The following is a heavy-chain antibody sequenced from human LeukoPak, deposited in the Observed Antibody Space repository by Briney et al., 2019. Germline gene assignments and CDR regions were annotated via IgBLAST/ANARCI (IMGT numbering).Heavy chain of an antibody. CDR3: AREGYYDFWSGPDAFDI. Sequence: GGSLRLSCAASGFTFSSYSTNWVRQAPGKGLEWVSSISSSSSYIYYADSVKGRFTISRDNAKNSLYLQMNSLRAEDTAVYYCAREGYYDFWSGPDAFDIWGQGTMVTVSS. V-gene: IGHV3-21*01. CDR1: GFTFSSYS. J-gene: IGHJ3*02. D-gene: IGHD3-3*01. CDR2: ISSSSSYI.